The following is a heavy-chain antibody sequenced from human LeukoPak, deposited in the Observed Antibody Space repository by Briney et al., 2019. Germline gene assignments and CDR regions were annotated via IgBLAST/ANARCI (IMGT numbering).Heavy chain of an antibody. CDR2: ISTYNDDR. CDR3: ARDRSSFSYAFDI. CDR1: GYTFTTYA. Sequence: ASVKVSCKASGYTFTTYAIHWVRQAPGQRLEWMGWISTYNDDRKYSPKFQGTVTITTDTSATTAYLELSSLRSEDTAVYYCARDRSSFSYAFDIWGQGTMVTVSS. D-gene: IGHD3-3*02. V-gene: IGHV1-3*04. J-gene: IGHJ3*02.